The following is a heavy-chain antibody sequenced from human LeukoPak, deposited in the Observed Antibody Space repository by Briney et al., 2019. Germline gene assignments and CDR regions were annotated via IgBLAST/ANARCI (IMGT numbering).Heavy chain of an antibody. V-gene: IGHV3-66*01. CDR2: IYSGGST. Sequence: WESLRLSCAASGLTISNNFMGWVRQAPGKGLEWVSLIYSGGSTKSTDSVKGRFTISRDKSKNTLHLLMNSLRVEDTAVYYCARDTDYYGSGRHGYFDHWGQGTLVTVSS. D-gene: IGHD3-10*01. CDR1: GLTISNNF. CDR3: ARDTDYYGSGRHGYFDH. J-gene: IGHJ1*01.